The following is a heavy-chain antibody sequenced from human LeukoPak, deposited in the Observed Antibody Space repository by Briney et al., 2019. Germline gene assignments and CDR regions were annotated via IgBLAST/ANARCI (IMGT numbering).Heavy chain of an antibody. CDR2: INPSGGST. J-gene: IGHJ4*02. D-gene: IGHD2-15*01. Sequence: GASVKVSCKASGYTFTSYYMHWVRQAPGQGLEWMGIINPSGGSTSYAQKFQGRVTMTRDTSTSTVYMELSSLRPEDTAVYYCARDHYPDDIVVVVAAWSLGYWGQGTLVTVSS. V-gene: IGHV1-46*01. CDR1: GYTFTSYY. CDR3: ARDHYPDDIVVVVAAWSLGY.